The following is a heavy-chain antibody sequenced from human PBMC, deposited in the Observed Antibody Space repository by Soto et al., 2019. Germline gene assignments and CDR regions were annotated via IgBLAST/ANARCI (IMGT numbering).Heavy chain of an antibody. Sequence: GGSLRLSCAASGVTFSSYEMNWVRQAPGKGLEWVSYISSSGSTIYYADSVKGRFTISRDNAKNSLYLQMNSLRAEDTAVYYCASSLTPSYSSPFPHGYWGQGTLVTVSS. J-gene: IGHJ4*02. CDR3: ASSLTPSYSSPFPHGY. V-gene: IGHV3-48*03. CDR2: ISSSGSTI. CDR1: GVTFSSYE. D-gene: IGHD6-6*01.